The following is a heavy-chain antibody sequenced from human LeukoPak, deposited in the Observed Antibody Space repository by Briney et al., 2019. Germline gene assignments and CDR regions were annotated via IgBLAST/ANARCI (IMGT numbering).Heavy chain of an antibody. V-gene: IGHV3-66*01. CDR3: ARGSGSPYSSGWYLFDY. J-gene: IGHJ4*02. CDR2: IYSGGST. CDR1: GFTVSSNY. Sequence: GGSLRLSCAASGFTVSSNYMSWVRQAPGKGLEWVSVIYSGGSTYYADSVKGRFTISRDNSKNTLYLQMNSLRAEDTAVYYCARGSGSPYSSGWYLFDYWGQGTLVTVSS. D-gene: IGHD6-19*01.